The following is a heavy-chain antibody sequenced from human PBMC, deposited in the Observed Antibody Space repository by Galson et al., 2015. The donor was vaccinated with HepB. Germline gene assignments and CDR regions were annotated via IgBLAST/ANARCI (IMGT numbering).Heavy chain of an antibody. CDR3: ARPIVGATGWFDP. V-gene: IGHV3-21*01. CDR2: ISSSSSYI. CDR1: GFTFSSYS. D-gene: IGHD1-26*01. Sequence: SLRLSCAASGFTFSSYSMNWVRQAPGKGLEWVSSISSSSSYIYYADSVKGRFTIARDNAKNSLYLQMNSLRAEDTAVYYCARPIVGATGWFDPWGQGTLVTVSS. J-gene: IGHJ5*02.